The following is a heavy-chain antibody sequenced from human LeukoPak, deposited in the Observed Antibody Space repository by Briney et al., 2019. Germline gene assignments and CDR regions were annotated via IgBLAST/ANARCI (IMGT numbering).Heavy chain of an antibody. CDR1: GGSVSSGSYY. CDR2: IYYSGST. CDR3: ARDTGIAAAVWFDP. V-gene: IGHV4-61*01. D-gene: IGHD6-13*01. J-gene: IGHJ5*02. Sequence: SETLSLTCTVSGGSVSSGSYYWSWIRQPPGTGLEWIGYIYYSGSTNYNPSLKSRVTISVDTSKNQFSLKLSSVTAADTAVYYCARDTGIAAAVWFDPWGQGTLVTVSS.